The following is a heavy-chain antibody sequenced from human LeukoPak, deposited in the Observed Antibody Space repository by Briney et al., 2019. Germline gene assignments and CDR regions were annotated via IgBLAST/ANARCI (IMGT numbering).Heavy chain of an antibody. CDR1: GFTFSSYW. Sequence: PGGSLRLSCAASGFTFSSYWMSWVRQAPGKGLEWVANIKQDGSEKYYVDSVKGRFTISRDNAKNSLYLQMNSLRAEDTAVYYCARGTIAAAGYYYFDYWGHGTQVTVSS. V-gene: IGHV3-7*04. D-gene: IGHD6-13*01. CDR2: IKQDGSEK. CDR3: ARGTIAAAGYYYFDY. J-gene: IGHJ4*01.